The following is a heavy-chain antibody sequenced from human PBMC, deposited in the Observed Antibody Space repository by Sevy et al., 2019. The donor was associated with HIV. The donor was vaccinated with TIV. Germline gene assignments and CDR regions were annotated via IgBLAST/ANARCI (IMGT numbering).Heavy chain of an antibody. V-gene: IGHV4-34*01. J-gene: IGHJ6*02. CDR1: GGSFSGYY. CDR2: INHSGGT. CDR3: ARDGYCSSTSCYNYYYGMDV. Sequence: SETLSLTCAVYGGSFSGYYWSWIRQPPGKGLEWIGEINHSGGTNYNPSLKSRVTISVDTSKNQFSLKLSSVTAADTAVYYCARDGYCSSTSCYNYYYGMDVWGQGTTVTVSS. D-gene: IGHD2-2*02.